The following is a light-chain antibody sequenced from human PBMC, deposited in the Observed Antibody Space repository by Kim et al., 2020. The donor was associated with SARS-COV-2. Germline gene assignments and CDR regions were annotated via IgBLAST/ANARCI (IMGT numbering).Light chain of an antibody. CDR2: DNE. Sequence: QSVLTQPPSVSAAPGQKVTISCSGSSSNIGNNYVSWYQQLPGTVPKLLIYDNENRPSRIPDRFSGSKSGTSATLDITELQTGGEADYYCGTWDSSLGAGVFGGGTKVTVL. CDR1: SSNIGNNY. J-gene: IGLJ3*02. CDR3: GTWDSSLGAGV. V-gene: IGLV1-51*01.